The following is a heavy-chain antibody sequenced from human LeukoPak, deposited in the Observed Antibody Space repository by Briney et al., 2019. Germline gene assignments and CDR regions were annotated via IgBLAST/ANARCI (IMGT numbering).Heavy chain of an antibody. J-gene: IGHJ4*02. V-gene: IGHV3-53*01. Sequence: GGSLRLSCAASGFTVSGNYMSWVRQAPGKGLEWVSVIYSGGNTYYADSVKGRFTISRDNSKNTLYLQMNSLRAEDTAVYYCAKAETTVTAPGGWGQGTLVTVSS. CDR2: IYSGGNT. D-gene: IGHD4-17*01. CDR1: GFTVSGNY. CDR3: AKAETTVTAPGG.